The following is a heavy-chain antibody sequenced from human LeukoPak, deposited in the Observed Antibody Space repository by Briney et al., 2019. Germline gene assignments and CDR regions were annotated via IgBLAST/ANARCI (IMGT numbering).Heavy chain of an antibody. CDR1: GFTFSSYG. CDR3: AKSYSSGWYGGDY. V-gene: IGHV3-30*18. Sequence: PGGSLRPSCAASGFTFSSYGMHWVRQAPGKGLEWVAVISYDGSNKYYADSVKGRFTISRDNSKNTLYLQMNSLRAEDTAVYYCAKSYSSGWYGGDYWGQGTLVTVSS. CDR2: ISYDGSNK. J-gene: IGHJ4*02. D-gene: IGHD6-19*01.